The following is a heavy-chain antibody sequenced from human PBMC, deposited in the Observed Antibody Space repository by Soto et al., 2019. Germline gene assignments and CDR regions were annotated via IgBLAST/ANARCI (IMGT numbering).Heavy chain of an antibody. CDR1: GGSISSYY. CDR3: ARAPVNYDILTGYYMRRFFGFDY. CDR2: IYYSGST. J-gene: IGHJ4*02. Sequence: SSETLSLTCTVSGGSISSYYWSWIRQPPGKGLEWIGYIYYSGSTNYNPSLKSRVTISVDTSKNQFSLKLSSVTAADTAVYYCARAPVNYDILTGYYMRRFFGFDYWGQGTLVTVSS. V-gene: IGHV4-59*01. D-gene: IGHD3-9*01.